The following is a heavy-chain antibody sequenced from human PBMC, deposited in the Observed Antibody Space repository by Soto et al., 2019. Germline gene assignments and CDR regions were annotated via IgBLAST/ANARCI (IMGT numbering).Heavy chain of an antibody. CDR3: AKDLRYGGNDFGY. D-gene: IGHD2-15*01. V-gene: IGHV3-23*01. Sequence: EVQLLESGGGLGQPGGSLRLSCAASGFSFSSYAMTWVRQAPGRGLEWVSAISGSGSPTYYADSVKGRFTISRDNSKNTLYLQINSLRAEDTAVYYCAKDLRYGGNDFGYWGQGTLVTVSS. CDR1: GFSFSSYA. J-gene: IGHJ4*02. CDR2: ISGSGSPT.